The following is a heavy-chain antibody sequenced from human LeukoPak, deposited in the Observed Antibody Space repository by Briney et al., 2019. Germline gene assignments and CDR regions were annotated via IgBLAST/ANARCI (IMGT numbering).Heavy chain of an antibody. Sequence: ASVKVSCKASGYTFTGYYMHWVRQAPGQGLEWMGWINPNSGGTNYAQKFQGRVTMTRDTSISTAYMELSRLRPDDTAVYYCARSLPGGYYFDYWGQGTLVTVSS. V-gene: IGHV1-2*02. CDR3: ARSLPGGYYFDY. CDR1: GYTFTGYY. CDR2: INPNSGGT. D-gene: IGHD3-10*01. J-gene: IGHJ4*02.